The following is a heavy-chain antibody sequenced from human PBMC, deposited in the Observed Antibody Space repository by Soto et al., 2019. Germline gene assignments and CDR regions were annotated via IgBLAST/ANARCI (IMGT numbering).Heavy chain of an antibody. V-gene: IGHV3-23*01. Sequence: LTLSCAASGFTFSSYASSWVRQARVELRDGVSAISGSGGSTYYADSVKGRFTISRDNSKNTLYLQMNSLRADDTAVYYCAKDQGGSGYSYMNYYYGMDVWGQGTTVTVSS. J-gene: IGHJ6*02. D-gene: IGHD5-18*01. CDR3: AKDQGGSGYSYMNYYYGMDV. CDR1: GFTFSSYA. CDR2: ISGSGGST.